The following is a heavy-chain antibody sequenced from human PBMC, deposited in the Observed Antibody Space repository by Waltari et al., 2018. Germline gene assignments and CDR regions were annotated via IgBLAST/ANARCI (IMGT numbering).Heavy chain of an antibody. CDR3: ARGGWQLVAQYYYYYMDV. V-gene: IGHV4-34*01. Sequence: QVQLQQWGAGLLKPSETLSLTCAVYGGSFSGYYWSWIPQPPGKGLEWIGEINHSGSTNYNPSLKSRVTISVDTSKNQFSLKLSSVTAADTAVYYCARGGWQLVAQYYYYYMDVWGKGTTVTISS. D-gene: IGHD6-6*01. CDR1: GGSFSGYY. CDR2: INHSGST. J-gene: IGHJ6*03.